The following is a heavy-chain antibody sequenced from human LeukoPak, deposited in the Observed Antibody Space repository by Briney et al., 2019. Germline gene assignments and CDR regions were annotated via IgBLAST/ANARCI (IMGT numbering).Heavy chain of an antibody. CDR2: IWYDGSKE. CDR3: ARDLSFGSLDF. Sequence: GGSLRLSCAASGFTLSSHGMHWVRQAPGKGLEWVALIWYDGSKENYADSVKGRFTISRDMSKNTLNLQMNSPRVEDTAVFYCARDLSFGSLDFRGQGTLVTVSS. J-gene: IGHJ4*02. CDR1: GFTLSSHG. D-gene: IGHD1-26*01. V-gene: IGHV3-33*01.